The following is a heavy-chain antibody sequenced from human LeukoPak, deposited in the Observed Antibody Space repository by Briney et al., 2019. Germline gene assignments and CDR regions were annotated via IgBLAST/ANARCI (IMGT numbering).Heavy chain of an antibody. Sequence: PSETLSLTCTVSGDSINNGGYFWSWIRQPPGKGLEWIGYIYHTGITYYNPSLKSRVTISLDKSTNQFSLKLTSVTAADTAVYYCAREDVVRFDYWGQGTLVTVSS. CDR3: AREDVVRFDY. V-gene: IGHV4-30-2*01. CDR2: IYHTGIT. CDR1: GDSINNGGYF. D-gene: IGHD2-15*01. J-gene: IGHJ4*02.